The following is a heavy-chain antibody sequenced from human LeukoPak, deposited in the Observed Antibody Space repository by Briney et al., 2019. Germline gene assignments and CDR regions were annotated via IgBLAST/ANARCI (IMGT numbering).Heavy chain of an antibody. V-gene: IGHV4-59*01. Sequence: SETLSLTCTVSGGSISSYYWSWIRQPPGKGLEWIGYIYYSGSTNYNPSLKSRVTISVDTSKNQFSLKLSSVTAADTAVYYCARGGGIVGVFYYYMDVWGKGTTVTVSS. CDR3: ARGGGIVGVFYYYMDV. CDR2: IYYSGST. D-gene: IGHD1-26*01. CDR1: GGSISSYY. J-gene: IGHJ6*03.